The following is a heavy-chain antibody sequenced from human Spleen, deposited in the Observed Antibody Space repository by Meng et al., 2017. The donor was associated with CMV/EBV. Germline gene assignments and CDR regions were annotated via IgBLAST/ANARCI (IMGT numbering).Heavy chain of an antibody. J-gene: IGHJ4*02. CDR2: ISSSSRYI. CDR3: ARPGSPPFYGTGSYYPL. Sequence: GESLKISCAASGFTFSSYSMNWVRQAPGKGLEWVSSISSSSRYIYYADSVKGRFTISRDNAKNSLYLQMNSLRAEDTAVYYCARPGSPPFYGTGSYYPLWGQGTLVTVSS. V-gene: IGHV3-21*01. D-gene: IGHD3-10*01. CDR1: GFTFSSYS.